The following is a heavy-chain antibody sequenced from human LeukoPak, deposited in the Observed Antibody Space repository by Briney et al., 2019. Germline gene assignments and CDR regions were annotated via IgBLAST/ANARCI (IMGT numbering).Heavy chain of an antibody. CDR2: IKSKTDGGTT. CDR1: GFTFDDYG. V-gene: IGHV3-15*01. D-gene: IGHD3-22*01. Sequence: GGSLRLSCAASGFTFDDYGMSWVRQAPGKGLEWVGRIKSKTDGGTTDYAAPVKGRFTISRDDSKNTLYLQMNSLKTEDTAVYYCTTDPSMFMYYYDSSGYSAFPSPDWFDPWGQGTLVTVSS. CDR3: TTDPSMFMYYYDSSGYSAFPSPDWFDP. J-gene: IGHJ5*02.